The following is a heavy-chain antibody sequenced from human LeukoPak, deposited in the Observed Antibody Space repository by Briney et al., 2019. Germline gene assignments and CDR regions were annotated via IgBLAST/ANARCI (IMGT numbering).Heavy chain of an antibody. Sequence: PGGSLRLSCAASGFAVSSNHMNWVRQAAGKGLEWVSLIHSGGSTYYADSVKGRFTISRDNAKNSLYLQMNSLRAGDTAVYYCARDSSYGEYFQHWGQGTLVTVSS. J-gene: IGHJ1*01. CDR3: ARDSSYGEYFQH. V-gene: IGHV3-53*01. D-gene: IGHD3-22*01. CDR2: IHSGGST. CDR1: GFAVSSNH.